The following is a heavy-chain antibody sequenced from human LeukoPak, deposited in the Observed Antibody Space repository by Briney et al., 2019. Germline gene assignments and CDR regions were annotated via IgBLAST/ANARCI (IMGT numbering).Heavy chain of an antibody. J-gene: IGHJ5*02. CDR3: ARDLGDYYGSGSTNSFDP. V-gene: IGHV4-61*01. CDR2: IYYSGST. CDR1: GGSFSSGSYY. Sequence: SETLSLTCTVSGGSFSSGSYYWSWIRQPPGKGLEWIGYIYYSGSTNHNPSLKSRVTISVDTSKNQFSLKLSSVTAADTAVYYCARDLGDYYGSGSTNSFDPWGQGTLVTVSS. D-gene: IGHD3-10*01.